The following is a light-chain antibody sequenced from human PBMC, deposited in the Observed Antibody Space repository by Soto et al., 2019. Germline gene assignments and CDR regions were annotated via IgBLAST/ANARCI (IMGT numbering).Light chain of an antibody. Sequence: DIQMTQSPSTLSASVGDRVTITCRASQSISSWLDWYQQKPGKAPKLLIYDASSLESGVPSRFSGSGSGTDFTLTISSLQPDDFATYYCQQYNSDSPTFGQGTKLEIK. V-gene: IGKV1-5*01. CDR2: DAS. CDR3: QQYNSDSPT. J-gene: IGKJ2*01. CDR1: QSISSW.